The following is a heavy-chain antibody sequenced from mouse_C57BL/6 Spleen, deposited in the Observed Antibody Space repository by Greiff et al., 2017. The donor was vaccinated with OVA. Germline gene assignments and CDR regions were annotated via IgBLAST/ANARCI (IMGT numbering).Heavy chain of an antibody. CDR1: GYTFTSYW. V-gene: IGHV1-55*01. J-gene: IGHJ2*01. Sequence: QVQLQQSGAELVKPGASVKMSCKASGYTFTSYWITWVKQRPGQGLEWIGDIYPGSGSTNYNEKFKSKATLTVDTSSSTAYMQLSSLTSEDSAVYYCVRVITTVVADYWGQGTTLTVSS. CDR3: VRVITTVVADY. D-gene: IGHD1-1*01. CDR2: IYPGSGST.